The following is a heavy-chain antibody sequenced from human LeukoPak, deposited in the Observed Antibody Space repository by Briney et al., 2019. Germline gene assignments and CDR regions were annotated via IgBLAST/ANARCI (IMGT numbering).Heavy chain of an antibody. CDR3: ARNTPSENEHYLDGFHI. Sequence: GESLKISCKASGQSFSSYWIGWVGKMPGKGLEGMGIIYPGDSDTRYSPAFQGQVTISVDKSISTAYLQWSSLKASDTAMYYCARNTPSENEHYLDGFHIWGHGTMVTVFS. J-gene: IGHJ3*02. CDR1: GQSFSSYW. V-gene: IGHV5-51*01. D-gene: IGHD1-26*01. CDR2: IYPGDSDT.